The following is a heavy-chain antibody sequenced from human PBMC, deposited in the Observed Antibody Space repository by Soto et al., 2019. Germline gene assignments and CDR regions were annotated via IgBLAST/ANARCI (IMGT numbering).Heavy chain of an antibody. Sequence: QVQVVESGGGVVQPGRSLRLSCAASGFTFSSYGMHWVRQAPGKGLEWVAVIWYDGSNKYYADSVKGRFTISRDNSKNTLYLQMNSLRAEDTAVYYCARETLTGGSSSLPSNYWGQGTLVTVSS. CDR2: IWYDGSNK. CDR1: GFTFSSYG. V-gene: IGHV3-33*01. J-gene: IGHJ4*02. CDR3: ARETLTGGSSSLPSNY. D-gene: IGHD6-13*01.